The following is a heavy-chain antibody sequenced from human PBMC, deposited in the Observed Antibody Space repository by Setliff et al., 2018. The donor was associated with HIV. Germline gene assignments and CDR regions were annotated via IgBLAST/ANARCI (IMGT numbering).Heavy chain of an antibody. J-gene: IGHJ4*02. CDR3: AGGGQWRPDY. Sequence: SETLSLTCSVSGGSISGNAWSWIRQPPGKGLEWLGYIYSSVGTNYNPSLEGRITMSIDTSKSQFSLQLTSVTAADTAMYFCAGGGQWRPDYWGLGTLVTV. CDR1: GGSISGNA. V-gene: IGHV4-4*08. CDR2: IYSSVGT. D-gene: IGHD6-19*01.